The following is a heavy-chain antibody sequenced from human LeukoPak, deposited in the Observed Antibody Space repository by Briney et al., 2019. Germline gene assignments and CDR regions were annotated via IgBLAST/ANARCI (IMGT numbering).Heavy chain of an antibody. Sequence: SETLSLTCAVYGGSFSGYYWSWIRQPPGKGLEWIGEINHSGSTNYNPSLKSRVTISVDTSKNQFPLKLSSVTAADTAVYYCARLLLWPRPWFDPWGQGTLVTVSS. CDR1: GGSFSGYY. CDR2: INHSGST. D-gene: IGHD3-10*01. J-gene: IGHJ5*02. V-gene: IGHV4-34*01. CDR3: ARLLLWPRPWFDP.